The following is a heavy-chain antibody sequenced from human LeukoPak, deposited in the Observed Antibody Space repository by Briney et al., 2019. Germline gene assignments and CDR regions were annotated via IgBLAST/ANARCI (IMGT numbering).Heavy chain of an antibody. V-gene: IGHV3-23*01. D-gene: IGHD5-18*01. CDR3: AKGYSYGYDYFDY. J-gene: IGHJ4*02. CDR2: ISGSGGST. CDR1: GFTFSNSA. Sequence: GGSLRLSCVASGFTFSNSAVNWVRQAPGKGLEWVSAISGSGGSTYYADSVKGRFTISRDNSKNTLYLQMNSLRAEDTAVYYCAKGYSYGYDYFDYWGQGTLVTVSS.